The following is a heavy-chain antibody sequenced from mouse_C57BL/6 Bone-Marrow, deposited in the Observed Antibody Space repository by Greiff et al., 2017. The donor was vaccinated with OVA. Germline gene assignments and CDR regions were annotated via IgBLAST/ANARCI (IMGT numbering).Heavy chain of an antibody. Sequence: EVQLVESGGGLVKPGGSLKLSCAASGFTFSSYAMSWVRQTPEKRLEWVATISDGGSYTYYPDNVKGRFTISRDNAKNNLYLQMSHLKSEDTAMYYCARGIYYYGSSPDYWGQGTTLTVSS. CDR3: ARGIYYYGSSPDY. V-gene: IGHV5-4*01. CDR1: GFTFSSYA. D-gene: IGHD1-1*01. CDR2: ISDGGSYT. J-gene: IGHJ2*01.